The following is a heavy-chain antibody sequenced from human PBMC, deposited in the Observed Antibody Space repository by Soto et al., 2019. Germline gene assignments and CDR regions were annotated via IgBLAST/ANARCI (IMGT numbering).Heavy chain of an antibody. CDR3: ARDPGIPGRYWYFDL. CDR1: GYKFTDYY. J-gene: IGHJ2*01. D-gene: IGHD1-20*01. Sequence: QVLLVQSGAEVKKPGASVKVSCKASGYKFTDYYIHWVRQAPGQGPEWMGWVNPKRGDAVYAQKFQGWVTMTRDTATTTAYLEVNSLKSADTAIYYCARDPGIPGRYWYFDLWGRGTLVTVSS. CDR2: VNPKRGDA. V-gene: IGHV1-2*04.